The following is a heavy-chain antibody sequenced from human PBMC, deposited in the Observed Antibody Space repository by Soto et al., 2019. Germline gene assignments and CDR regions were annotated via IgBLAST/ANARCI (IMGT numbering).Heavy chain of an antibody. CDR3: ARDHLWAFDY. CDR1: GFSFSVYS. CDR2: INGRDGAI. Sequence: GGSLRLSCAAPGFSFSVYSMNWVRQAPGKGLEWVSYINGRDGAINYVDSVKGRFTISIDIAKNSLYLQMNSLRDEDTAVYFCARDHLWAFDYWGQGVLVTVSS. J-gene: IGHJ4*02. D-gene: IGHD3-3*02. V-gene: IGHV3-48*02.